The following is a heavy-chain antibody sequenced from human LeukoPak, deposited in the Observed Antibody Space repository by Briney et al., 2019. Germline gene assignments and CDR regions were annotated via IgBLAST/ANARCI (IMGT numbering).Heavy chain of an antibody. V-gene: IGHV4-59*01. CDR3: ATGQQMNDH. J-gene: IGHJ5*02. CDR2: IYYSGST. Sequence: PSETLSLTCTVSGGSISSYYWSWIRQPPGKGLEWIGYIYYSGSTNYNPSLRSRVTISVDTSRKQFSLQLSSVTAADTAVYYCATGQQMNDHWGQGTLVTVS. D-gene: IGHD6-13*01. CDR1: GGSISSYY.